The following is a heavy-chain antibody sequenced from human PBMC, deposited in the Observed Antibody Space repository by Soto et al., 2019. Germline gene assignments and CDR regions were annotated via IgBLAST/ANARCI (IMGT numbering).Heavy chain of an antibody. V-gene: IGHV4-59*08. Sequence: SETLSLTCTVSGGSISSYYWSWIRQPPGKGLEWIGYIYYSGSTNYNPSLKSRVTISVDTSKNQFSLKLSSVTAADTAVYYCARHSPKYSSSWYYFDYWGQGTLVTVSS. J-gene: IGHJ4*02. CDR1: GGSISSYY. D-gene: IGHD6-13*01. CDR3: ARHSPKYSSSWYYFDY. CDR2: IYYSGST.